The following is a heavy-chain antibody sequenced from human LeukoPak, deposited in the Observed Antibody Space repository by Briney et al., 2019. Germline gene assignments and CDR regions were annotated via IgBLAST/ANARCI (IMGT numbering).Heavy chain of an antibody. D-gene: IGHD2-8*01. CDR2: MNPNSGNT. CDR1: GYTFTSYD. Sequence: ASVKLSCKASGYTFTSYDIKWVRQATGQGLEWMGWMNPNSGNTGYAQKFQGRVTMTRNTSISTAYMKLSSLRPEDTAVYYCARVSGGARMLRWFDPWGQGTLVTVSS. V-gene: IGHV1-8*01. CDR3: ARVSGGARMLRWFDP. J-gene: IGHJ5*02.